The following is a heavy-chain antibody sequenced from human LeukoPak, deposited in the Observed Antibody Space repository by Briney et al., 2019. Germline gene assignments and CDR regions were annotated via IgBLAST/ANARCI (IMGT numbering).Heavy chain of an antibody. V-gene: IGHV1-18*01. J-gene: IGHJ4*02. CDR2: ISAYNGNT. CDR1: GYTFTSYG. Sequence: ASVKVSCKASGYTFTSYGISWVRRAPGQGLEWMGWISAYNGNTNYAQKLQGRVTMTTDTSTSTAYMELRSLRSDDTAVYYCARAPRSIYYYDSSGYYPGNYWGQGTLVTVSS. CDR3: ARAPRSIYYYDSSGYYPGNY. D-gene: IGHD3-22*01.